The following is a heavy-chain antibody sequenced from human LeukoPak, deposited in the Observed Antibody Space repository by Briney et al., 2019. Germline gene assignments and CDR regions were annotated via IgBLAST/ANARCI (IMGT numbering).Heavy chain of an antibody. V-gene: IGHV4-59*06. J-gene: IGHJ4*02. Sequence: SETLSLTCTVSGGSISSYYWSWIRQHPGKGLEWIGYIYYSGSTYYNPSLKSRVTISVDTSKNQFSLKLSSVTAADTAVYYCARWGSSYYFDYWGQGTLVTVSS. CDR2: IYYSGST. CDR1: GGSISSYY. CDR3: ARWGSSYYFDY. D-gene: IGHD3-16*01.